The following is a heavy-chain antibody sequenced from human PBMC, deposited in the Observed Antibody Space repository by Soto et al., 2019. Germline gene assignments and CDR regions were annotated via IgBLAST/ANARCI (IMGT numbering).Heavy chain of an antibody. CDR2: IKSKTDGGTT. V-gene: IGHV3-15*01. CDR1: GFTFSNAW. J-gene: IGHJ6*02. D-gene: IGHD3-22*01. Sequence: GGSLRLSCAASGFTFSNAWMSWVRQAPGKGLEWVGRIKSKTDGGTTDYAAPVKGRFTISRDDSKNTLYLQMNSLKTEDTAVYYCTTAGVGDYYDSSGYPYYYGMDVWGQGTTVTVSS. CDR3: TTAGVGDYYDSSGYPYYYGMDV.